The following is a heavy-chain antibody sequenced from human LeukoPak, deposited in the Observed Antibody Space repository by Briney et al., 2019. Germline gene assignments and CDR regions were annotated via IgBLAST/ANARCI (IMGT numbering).Heavy chain of an antibody. J-gene: IGHJ4*02. CDR3: ARAHLAVAGYYFDY. CDR2: IYTSGST. CDR1: GGSISSYY. Sequence: SETLSLTCTVSGGSISSYYWSWIRQPAGKGLEWIGRIYTSGSTNYNPSLKSRFTMSVDTSKNQFSLKLSSVTAADTAVYYCARAHLAVAGYYFDYWGQGTLVTVSS. V-gene: IGHV4-4*07. D-gene: IGHD6-19*01.